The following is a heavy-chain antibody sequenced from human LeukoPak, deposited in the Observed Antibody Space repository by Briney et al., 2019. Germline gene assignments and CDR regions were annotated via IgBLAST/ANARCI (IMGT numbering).Heavy chain of an antibody. D-gene: IGHD5-24*01. CDR1: GFTFSSYA. CDR2: ISGSGGST. CDR3: AASGSGMATIALDY. V-gene: IGHV3-23*01. Sequence: GGSLRLSCAASGFTFSSYAMSWVRQAPGKGLEWVSAISGSGGSTYYADCVKGRFTISRDNSKNTLYLQMNSLRAEDTAVYYCAASGSGMATIALDYWGQGTLVTVSS. J-gene: IGHJ4*02.